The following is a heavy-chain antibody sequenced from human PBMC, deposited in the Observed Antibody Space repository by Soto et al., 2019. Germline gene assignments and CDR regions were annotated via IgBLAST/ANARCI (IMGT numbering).Heavy chain of an antibody. J-gene: IGHJ4*02. Sequence: QVQLQESGPGLVKPSQTLSLTCTVSGDSISSGGYYWSWIRQHPGKGLEWIGYIYYSGSTYYNPSLKSRVIISVDTSKNHFSLKLSSVTAADTAVYYCARGSTVAAILFDYWGQGTLVTVSS. CDR1: GDSISSGGYY. CDR3: ARGSTVAAILFDY. CDR2: IYYSGST. D-gene: IGHD2-15*01. V-gene: IGHV4-31*03.